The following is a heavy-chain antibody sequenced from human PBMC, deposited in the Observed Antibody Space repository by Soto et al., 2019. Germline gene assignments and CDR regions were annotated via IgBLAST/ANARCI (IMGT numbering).Heavy chain of an antibody. V-gene: IGHV4-59*08. CDR2: KGYSGYN. Sequence: QVQLQESGPGLVKPSETLSLTCTISGGPMSNYYCSWFRQPPGQGLEWIGYKGYSGYNSYNPSLTIRVTISLDTSNNQFSLNLSSVTAADTALYYCARQVFGPLHGLGDVWGQGTSVTVSS. CDR3: ARQVFGPLHGLGDV. D-gene: IGHD3-10*02. CDR1: GGPMSNYY. J-gene: IGHJ6*02.